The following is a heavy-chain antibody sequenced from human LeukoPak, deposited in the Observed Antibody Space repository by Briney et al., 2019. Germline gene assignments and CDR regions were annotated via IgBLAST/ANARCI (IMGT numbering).Heavy chain of an antibody. D-gene: IGHD2-21*02. CDR1: GGSISSGGYY. J-gene: IGHJ6*02. V-gene: IGHV4-31*03. CDR2: IYYSGST. Sequence: PSETLSLTCTVSGGSISSGGYYWSWIRQHPGKGLEWIGYIYYSGSTYYNPSLKSRVTISVDTSKNQFSLKLSSVTAADTAVYYCARESAYCGGDCYRSYNYYGMDVWGQGTTVTVSS. CDR3: ARESAYCGGDCYRSYNYYGMDV.